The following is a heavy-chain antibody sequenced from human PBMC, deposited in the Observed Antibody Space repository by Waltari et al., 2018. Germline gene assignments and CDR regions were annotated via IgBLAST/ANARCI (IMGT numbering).Heavy chain of an antibody. CDR1: GCSFSSSTYS. CDR3: ARSGYYDSSGYYWWFDP. D-gene: IGHD3-22*01. J-gene: IGHJ5*02. Sequence: QLQLQESGPGLVKPSETLSLTCTVPGCSFSSSTYSLAWFRKPPGKGLEWIGSIDYSGSTCYNPSLKSRVTISVDTSKNQFYLKLNSVTAAETAVHYWARSGYYDSSGYYWWFDPWGQGTLVTVSS. V-gene: IGHV4-39*01. CDR2: IDYSGST.